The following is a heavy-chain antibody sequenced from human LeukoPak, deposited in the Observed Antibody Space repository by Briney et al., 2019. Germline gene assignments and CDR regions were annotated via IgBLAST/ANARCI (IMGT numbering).Heavy chain of an antibody. V-gene: IGHV3-30*03. CDR1: GLTSSSYG. CDR2: ISYDGSNR. CDR3: SIDCGYCSSTSCYGLYYYYGMDV. D-gene: IGHD2-2*03. J-gene: IGHJ6*02. Sequence: GGSLRLSCAASGLTSSSYGMHQVRQAPGQGLEWVAVISYDGSNRYYADSVKGRFTISRDNSKNTLYLQTNSLRAEDTAVYYCSIDCGYCSSTSCYGLYYYYGMDVWGQGTTVTVSS.